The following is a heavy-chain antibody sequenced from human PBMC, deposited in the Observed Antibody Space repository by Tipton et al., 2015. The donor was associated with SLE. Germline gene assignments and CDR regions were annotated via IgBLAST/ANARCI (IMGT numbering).Heavy chain of an antibody. Sequence: TLSLTCAVYGGSFSGYYWSWIRQPPGKGLEWIGEINHSGSTNYNPSPKSRVTISVDTSKNQFSLKLSSVTAADTAVYYCARGPWLRAVAGLGAFDIWGQGTMVTVSS. V-gene: IGHV4-34*01. CDR1: GGSFSGYY. D-gene: IGHD6-19*01. J-gene: IGHJ3*02. CDR2: INHSGST. CDR3: ARGPWLRAVAGLGAFDI.